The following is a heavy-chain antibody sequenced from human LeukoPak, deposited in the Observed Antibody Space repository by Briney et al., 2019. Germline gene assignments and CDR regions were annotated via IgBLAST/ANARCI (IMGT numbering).Heavy chain of an antibody. D-gene: IGHD5-18*01. CDR1: GFTFSSYS. CDR3: ASGPTAMVTSDAFDI. CDR2: ISSSSSYI. Sequence: GGSLRLSCAASGFTFSSYSTKWVRHAPGKGLEWVSSISSSSSYIYYADSVKGRFTISRDNAKNSLYLQMNSLRAEDTAVYYCASGPTAMVTSDAFDIWGQGTMVTVSS. J-gene: IGHJ3*02. V-gene: IGHV3-21*01.